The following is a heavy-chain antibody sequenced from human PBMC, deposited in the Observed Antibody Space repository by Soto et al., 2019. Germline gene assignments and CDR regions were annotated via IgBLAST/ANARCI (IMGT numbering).Heavy chain of an antibody. Sequence: GGSLRLSCAASGFTFSSYAMHWVRQAPGKGLEYVSGISSNGDDTYYADSVKGRFTTSRDNSKNTLYLQMGSLRAEDMAVYYCARATLGNTYGPLDYWGQGTLVTVSS. V-gene: IGHV3-64*02. J-gene: IGHJ4*02. CDR1: GFTFSSYA. D-gene: IGHD5-18*01. CDR2: ISSNGDDT. CDR3: ARATLGNTYGPLDY.